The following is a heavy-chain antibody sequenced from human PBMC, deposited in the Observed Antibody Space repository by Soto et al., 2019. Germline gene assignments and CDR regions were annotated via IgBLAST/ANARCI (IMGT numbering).Heavy chain of an antibody. V-gene: IGHV4-34*01. CDR1: GGSFSGYY. Sequence: SETLSLTCAVYGGSFSGYYWSWIRQPPGKGLEWIGEINHSGSTNYNPSLKSRVTISVDTSKNQFSLKLSSVTAADTAVYYCARDHIGGYCSSTSCPLYGMDVWGQGTTVTVSS. CDR2: INHSGST. CDR3: ARDHIGGYCSSTSCPLYGMDV. J-gene: IGHJ6*02. D-gene: IGHD2-2*01.